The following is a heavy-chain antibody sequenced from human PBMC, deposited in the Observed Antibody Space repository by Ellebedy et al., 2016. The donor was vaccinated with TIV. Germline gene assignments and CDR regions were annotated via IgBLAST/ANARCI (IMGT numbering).Heavy chain of an antibody. Sequence: ASVKVSCKASGYTFTGYYMHWVRQAPGQGLEWMGWIKPNSGGTNYAQKFQGRVTMTRDTSISTAYMELSRLRSDDTAVYYCARSYSWNYRYAFDIWGQGTMVTVSS. CDR2: IKPNSGGT. CDR3: ARSYSWNYRYAFDI. V-gene: IGHV1-2*02. D-gene: IGHD1-7*01. CDR1: GYTFTGYY. J-gene: IGHJ3*02.